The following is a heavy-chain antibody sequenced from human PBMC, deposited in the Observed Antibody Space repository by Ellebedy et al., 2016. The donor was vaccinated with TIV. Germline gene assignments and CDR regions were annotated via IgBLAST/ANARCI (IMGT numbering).Heavy chain of an antibody. V-gene: IGHV4-34*01. Sequence: SETLSLTXAVYGGSFSGYYWSWIRQPPGKGLEWIGEINHSGSTNYNPSLKSRVTISVDTSKNQFSLKLSSVTAADTAVYYCARIDCSSTSCYRAVDYWGQGTLVTVSS. CDR3: ARIDCSSTSCYRAVDY. CDR2: INHSGST. J-gene: IGHJ4*02. D-gene: IGHD2-2*02. CDR1: GGSFSGYY.